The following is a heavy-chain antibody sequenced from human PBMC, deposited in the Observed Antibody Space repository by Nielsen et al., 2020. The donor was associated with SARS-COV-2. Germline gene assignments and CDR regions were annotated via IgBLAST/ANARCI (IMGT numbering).Heavy chain of an antibody. J-gene: IGHJ4*02. D-gene: IGHD3-22*01. CDR2: INWNGGST. CDR3: ARGWEYYYDSSGYYDPYYFDY. Sequence: VRQAPGKGLEWVSGINWNGGSTGYADSVKGRFTISRDNAKNSLYLQMNTLRDEDTAVYYCARGWEYYYDSSGYYDPYYFDYWGQGTLVTVSS. V-gene: IGHV3-20*03.